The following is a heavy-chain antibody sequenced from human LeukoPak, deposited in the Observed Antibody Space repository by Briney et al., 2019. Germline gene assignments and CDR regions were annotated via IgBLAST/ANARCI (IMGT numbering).Heavy chain of an antibody. D-gene: IGHD3-9*01. CDR1: GGSFSGYY. J-gene: IGHJ3*02. Sequence: SETLSLTCAVYGGSFSGYYWSWIRQPPGKGLEWIGEINHSGSTNYNPSLKSRVTISVDTSKNQFSLKLSSVTAADTAVYYCARGLRYFDWLPDAFDIWGQGTMVTVSS. CDR3: ARGLRYFDWLPDAFDI. V-gene: IGHV4-34*01. CDR2: INHSGST.